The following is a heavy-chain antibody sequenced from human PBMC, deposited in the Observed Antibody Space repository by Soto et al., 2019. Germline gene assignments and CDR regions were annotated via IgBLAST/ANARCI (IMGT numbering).Heavy chain of an antibody. Sequence: SETLSLTCTVSGGSITSSYWRWIRRPPGKGLEWIAYIYDTGISGYTPSTSYNPSLKSRVTMSVDTSKNQFSLRLTSVTAADTAVYYCARTVGSGSPDFDYWGQGTLVTVSS. CDR2: IYDTGISGYTPST. CDR1: GGSITSSY. J-gene: IGHJ4*02. D-gene: IGHD3-10*01. CDR3: ARTVGSGSPDFDY. V-gene: IGHV4-59*12.